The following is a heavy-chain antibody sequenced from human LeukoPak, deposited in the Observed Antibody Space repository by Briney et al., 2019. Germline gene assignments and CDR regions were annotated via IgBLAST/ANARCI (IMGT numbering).Heavy chain of an antibody. Sequence: AGGSLRLSCAASGFTFSSYWMSWVRQAPGKGLEWVAVISYDGSNKYYADSVKGRFTISRDNSKNTLYLQMNSLRAEDTAVYYCAKERIEYRLDYFDYWGQGALVTVSS. CDR1: GFTFSSYW. V-gene: IGHV3-30*18. CDR2: ISYDGSNK. J-gene: IGHJ4*02. CDR3: AKERIEYRLDYFDY. D-gene: IGHD2-2*01.